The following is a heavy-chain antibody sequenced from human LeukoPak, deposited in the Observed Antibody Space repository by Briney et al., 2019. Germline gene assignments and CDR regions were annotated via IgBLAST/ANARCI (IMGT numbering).Heavy chain of an antibody. V-gene: IGHV3-49*04. J-gene: IGHJ4*02. CDR1: GFTFGDYA. Sequence: QPGRSLRLSCTASGFTFGDYALTWVRQAPGKGLEWVGFIRSKAYGGTTEYAASVRGRFTISRDDSKSIAYLQMNGLKTEDTGVYYCTSPWGAFEYWGQGTLVTVSS. CDR3: TSPWGAFEY. CDR2: IRSKAYGGTT. D-gene: IGHD3-16*01.